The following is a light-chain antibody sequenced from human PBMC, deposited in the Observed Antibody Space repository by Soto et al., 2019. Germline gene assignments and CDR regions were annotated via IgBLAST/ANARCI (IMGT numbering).Light chain of an antibody. CDR3: QQYGSSPPYT. Sequence: EIVLTQSPGTLSLSPGDRATLSCRASQSVSSNYLAWYQRKFGQAPRLLIYGASSRATGIPDRFSGSGSGTDFTLTISRLEPEDFAVYYCQQYGSSPPYTFGQGTKLEIK. CDR2: GAS. J-gene: IGKJ2*01. V-gene: IGKV3-20*01. CDR1: QSVSSNY.